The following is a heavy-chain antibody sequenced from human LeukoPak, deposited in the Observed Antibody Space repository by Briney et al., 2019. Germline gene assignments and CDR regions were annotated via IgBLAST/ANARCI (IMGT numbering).Heavy chain of an antibody. J-gene: IGHJ6*03. CDR1: GGSISSGDYA. CDR3: VRVRGDGNYYYMDV. Sequence: SETLSLTCAVSGGSISSGDYAWSWIRQPPGKGLEWIGYIYYTGSTYYNPSLKSRVTISVDTSKNQFSLKLSSVTAADTAVYYCVRVRGDGNYYYMDVWGKGTTVTVSS. CDR2: IYYTGST. V-gene: IGHV4-30-4*07. D-gene: IGHD3-10*01.